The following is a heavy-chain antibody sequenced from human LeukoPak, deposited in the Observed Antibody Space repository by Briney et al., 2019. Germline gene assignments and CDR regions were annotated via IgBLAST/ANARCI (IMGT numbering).Heavy chain of an antibody. V-gene: IGHV4-59*01. Sequence: SETLSLTCTVSGGSISSYYWSWIRQPPGKGLEWIGYIYYSGSTNYNPSLKSRVTISVDTSKNQFSLKLSSVTAADTAVYYCASGGHLDYWGQGALVTVAS. CDR1: GGSISSYY. J-gene: IGHJ4*02. CDR2: IYYSGST. CDR3: ASGGHLDY. D-gene: IGHD3-16*01.